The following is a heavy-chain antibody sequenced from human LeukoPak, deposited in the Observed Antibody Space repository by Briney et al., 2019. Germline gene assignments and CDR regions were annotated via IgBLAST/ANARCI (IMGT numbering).Heavy chain of an antibody. CDR1: GGSISSYY. V-gene: IGHV4-59*01. CDR2: IYYSGST. CDR3: ARVYGDYDPTDGYGVDV. Sequence: SQTLSLTCTVSGGSISSYYWSWIRQPPGKGLEWIGYIYYSGSTNYNPSLKSRVTISVDTSKNQFSLKLSSVTAADTAVYYCARVYGDYDPTDGYGVDVWGQGTTVTVSS. J-gene: IGHJ6*02. D-gene: IGHD4-17*01.